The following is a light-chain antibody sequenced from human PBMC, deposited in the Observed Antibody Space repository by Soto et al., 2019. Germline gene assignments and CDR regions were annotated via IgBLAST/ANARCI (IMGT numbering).Light chain of an antibody. CDR1: QSISSW. CDR3: QQYNSYSAWT. CDR2: DAY. J-gene: IGKJ1*01. Sequence: DIQMPQSSSTLSASVGARGTITCRSSQSISSWLAWYQQKPGKAPKLLIYDAYSLESGVPSRFSGSRSGTEFTLTISRLQPDDFATYYCQQYNSYSAWTVGQGTKGDI. V-gene: IGKV1-5*01.